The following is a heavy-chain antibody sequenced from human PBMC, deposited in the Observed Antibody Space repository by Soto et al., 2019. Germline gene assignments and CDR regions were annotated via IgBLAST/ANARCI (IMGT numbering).Heavy chain of an antibody. V-gene: IGHV4-59*01. CDR1: GCSISSYY. CDR2: IYYSGST. Sequence: SETLSLTCTVSGCSISSYYWSWIRQPPGKGLEWIGYIYYSGSTNYNPSLKSRVTISVDTSKNQFSLKLSSVTAADTAVYYCARGGGAFDIWGQGTMVTVSS. CDR3: ARGGGAFDI. J-gene: IGHJ3*02. D-gene: IGHD3-16*01.